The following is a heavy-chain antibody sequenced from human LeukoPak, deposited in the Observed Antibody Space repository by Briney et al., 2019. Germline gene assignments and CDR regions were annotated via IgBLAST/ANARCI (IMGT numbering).Heavy chain of an antibody. D-gene: IGHD3-10*01. V-gene: IGHV4-59*01. J-gene: IGHJ5*02. Sequence: SETLSLTCTVSGGSISSYYWSWIRQPPGKGLEWIGYIYYSGSTNYNPSLKSRVTISVDTSKNQFSLKLSSVTAADTAVYYCAREYGFGEVDPWGQGTLVTVSS. CDR3: AREYGFGEVDP. CDR2: IYYSGST. CDR1: GGSISSYY.